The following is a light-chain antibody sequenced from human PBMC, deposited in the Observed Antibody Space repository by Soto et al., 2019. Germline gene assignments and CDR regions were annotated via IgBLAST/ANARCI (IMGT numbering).Light chain of an antibody. Sequence: IQMTQSPSSLSASVGDRVTITCRASQGISSYLAWYQQKPGKAPKLLIYTASTLQSGVPSRFSGSGSGTDFTLTISSLEPEDFAVYYCQQYGSSPPFGQGTRLEIK. CDR3: QQYGSSPP. J-gene: IGKJ5*01. CDR2: TAS. CDR1: QGISSY. V-gene: IGKV1-9*01.